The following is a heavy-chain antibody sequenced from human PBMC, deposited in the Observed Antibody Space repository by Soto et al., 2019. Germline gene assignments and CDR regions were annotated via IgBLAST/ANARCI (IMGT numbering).Heavy chain of an antibody. CDR3: ARDINEAAAGIAYYFDY. V-gene: IGHV3-30-3*01. J-gene: IGHJ4*02. CDR2: ISYDGSNK. CDR1: GFTFSSYA. Sequence: GGSLRLSCAASGFTFSSYAMHWVRQAPGKGLEWVAVISYDGSNKYYADSVKGRFTISRDNSKNTLYLQMNSLRAEDTAVYYCARDINEAAAGIAYYFDYWGQGTLVTVSS. D-gene: IGHD6-13*01.